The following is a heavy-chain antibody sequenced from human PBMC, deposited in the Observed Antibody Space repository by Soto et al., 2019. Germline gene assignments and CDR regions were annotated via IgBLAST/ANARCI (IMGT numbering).Heavy chain of an antibody. CDR3: ALRSNVEMATTIFDY. V-gene: IGHV2-5*02. CDR1: GFALSTSGVG. J-gene: IGHJ4*02. D-gene: IGHD5-12*01. CDR2: IYWDDDK. Sequence: QITLKEAGPTLVKPTQTLTLTCTFSGFALSTSGVGVGWIRQPPGKALEWLGLIYWDDDKRYSPSLKSRLTITKDPSKNQVVLTMTDMDPVDTATYYCALRSNVEMATTIFDYWGQGTLVTVSS.